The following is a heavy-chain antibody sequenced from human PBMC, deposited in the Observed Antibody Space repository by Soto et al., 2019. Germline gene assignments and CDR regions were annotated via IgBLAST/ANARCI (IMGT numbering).Heavy chain of an antibody. CDR2: ITPLSGTT. CDR1: GGTFSSYA. Sequence: QVQLVQSGAEVKKPGSSVTVSCKASGGTFSSYAISWVRQAPGQGLEWMGRITPLSGTTNYAQKIQGRVTMTDDGSTCTAYMEVTNLASEDTAVYYCARVVMTTVPATYYYGMDVWGLGTSVIVS. V-gene: IGHV1-69*18. CDR3: ARVVMTTVPATYYYGMDV. D-gene: IGHD4-4*01. J-gene: IGHJ6*02.